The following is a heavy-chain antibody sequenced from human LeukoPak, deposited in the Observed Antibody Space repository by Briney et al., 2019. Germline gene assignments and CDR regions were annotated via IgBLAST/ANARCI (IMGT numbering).Heavy chain of an antibody. D-gene: IGHD3-3*01. Sequence: GSSVKVSCKASGCTFSSYAIIWVRHAPGQGLEWVGGIIPIFGTANYAQKFQGRVTITADESTRTAYMELSSLRSEDTAVYSCARGRYDFWRGYSAGAYYYYGMDVWGQGTTVTVSS. CDR3: ARGRYDFWRGYSAGAYYYYGMDV. V-gene: IGHV1-69*13. CDR1: GCTFSSYA. CDR2: IIPIFGTA. J-gene: IGHJ6*02.